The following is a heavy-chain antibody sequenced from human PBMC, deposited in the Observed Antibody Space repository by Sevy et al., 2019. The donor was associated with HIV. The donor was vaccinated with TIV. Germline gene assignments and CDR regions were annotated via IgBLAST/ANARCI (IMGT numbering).Heavy chain of an antibody. J-gene: IGHJ5*02. V-gene: IGHV4-59*12. CDR3: ARAPPVRSGDDSLNWLDP. D-gene: IGHD5-12*01. Sequence: GSLRLSCTVSGGSISAYYWSWLRQPPGKGLEYIGDIYYTGSTYYNPSLKSRVTISVDTSKNQFSLNLRSVTAVDTAVYYCARAPPVRSGDDSLNWLDPWGQGILVTVSS. CDR1: GGSISAYY. CDR2: IYYTGST.